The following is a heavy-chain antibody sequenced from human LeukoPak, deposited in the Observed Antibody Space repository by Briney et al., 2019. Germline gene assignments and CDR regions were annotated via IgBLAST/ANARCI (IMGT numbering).Heavy chain of an antibody. CDR2: IYTSGST. V-gene: IGHV4-61*02. Sequence: SETLSLTCTVSGDSISSGSYYWSWIRQPAGKGLEWIGRIYTSGSTNYNPSLKSRVTISVDTSKNQFSLKLSSVTAADTAVYYCARGLWFGESAPFDPWGQGTLVTVSS. CDR3: ARGLWFGESAPFDP. J-gene: IGHJ5*02. CDR1: GDSISSGSYY. D-gene: IGHD3-10*01.